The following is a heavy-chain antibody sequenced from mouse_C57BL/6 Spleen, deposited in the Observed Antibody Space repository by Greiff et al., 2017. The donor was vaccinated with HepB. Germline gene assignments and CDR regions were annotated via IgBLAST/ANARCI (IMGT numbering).Heavy chain of an antibody. V-gene: IGHV1-9*01. CDR2: ILPGSGST. D-gene: IGHD1-1*01. CDR3: ARKGYGSSYAWFAY. Sequence: QVQLKESGAELMKPGASVKLSCKATGYTFTGYWIEWVKQRPGHGLEWIGEILPGSGSTNYTEKFKGKATFTADTSSNTAYMQLSSLTTEDSAIYYCARKGYGSSYAWFAYWGQGTLVTVSA. J-gene: IGHJ3*01. CDR1: GYTFTGYW.